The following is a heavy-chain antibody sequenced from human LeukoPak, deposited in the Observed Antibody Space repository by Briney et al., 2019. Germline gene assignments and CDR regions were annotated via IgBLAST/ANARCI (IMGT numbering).Heavy chain of an antibody. V-gene: IGHV1-2*02. D-gene: IGHD2-2*01. CDR1: GYTFTGYY. J-gene: IGHJ4*02. Sequence: ASVKVSCKASGYTFTGYYMHWVRQAPGQGLEWMGWINPNSGGTNYAQKFQGRVTMTRNTSISTAYMELSSLRSEDTAVYYCARGPSRRVPAAMNYWGQGTLVTVSS. CDR2: INPNSGGT. CDR3: ARGPSRRVPAAMNY.